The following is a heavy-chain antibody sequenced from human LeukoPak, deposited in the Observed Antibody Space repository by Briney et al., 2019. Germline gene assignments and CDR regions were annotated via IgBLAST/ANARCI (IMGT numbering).Heavy chain of an antibody. D-gene: IGHD3-10*01. CDR2: INHSGST. V-gene: IGHV4-34*01. CDR1: GGSFSGYY. CDR3: AGGSKWFANPARFDP. J-gene: IGHJ5*02. Sequence: KPSETLSLTCAVYGGSFSGYYWSWIRQPPGKGLEWIGEINHSGSTNYNPSLKSRVTISVDTSKNQFSLKLSSVTAADTAVYYCAGGSKWFANPARFDPWGQGTLVTVSS.